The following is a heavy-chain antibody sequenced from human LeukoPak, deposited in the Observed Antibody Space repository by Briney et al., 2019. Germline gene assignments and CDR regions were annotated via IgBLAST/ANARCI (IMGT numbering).Heavy chain of an antibody. D-gene: IGHD3-10*01. V-gene: IGHV4-4*07. CDR1: GGSISSYY. Sequence: PSETLSLTCTVSGGSISSYYWSWIRQPAGKGLQWIGRMYTSGSTNYNPSLKSRVTMSVDTSKNQFSLKLSSVTAADTAVYYCARTRYYYNSRSYGAPYYFDYWGQGTLVTVSS. CDR2: MYTSGST. CDR3: ARTRYYYNSRSYGAPYYFDY. J-gene: IGHJ4*02.